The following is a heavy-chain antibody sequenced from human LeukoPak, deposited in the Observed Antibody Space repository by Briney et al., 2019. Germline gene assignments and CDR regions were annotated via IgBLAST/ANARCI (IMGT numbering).Heavy chain of an antibody. CDR2: ISSSSSYI. V-gene: IGHV3-21*01. CDR3: ASLYSDYFDY. Sequence: KSGGSLRLSCAASGFTFSSYSMNWVRQAPGKGLEWVSSISSSSSYIYYADSVKGRFTISRDNAKNSLYLQMNSLRAEDTAVYYCASLYSDYFDYWGQGTLVTVSS. D-gene: IGHD2-15*01. J-gene: IGHJ4*02. CDR1: GFTFSSYS.